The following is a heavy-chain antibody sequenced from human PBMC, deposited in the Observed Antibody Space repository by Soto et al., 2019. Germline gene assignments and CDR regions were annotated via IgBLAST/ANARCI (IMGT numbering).Heavy chain of an antibody. J-gene: IGHJ4*02. CDR3: ARQSSYICNF. CDR2: IKPGGSDL. V-gene: IGHV5-51*01. D-gene: IGHD5-12*01. Sequence: GESLKISCKGAGYRLDGAWIGWVRLMPGKGLEWMGIIKPGGSDLRYSPSFRGQVTISADAAVNTAFLQWNSLKASDTAMYHCARQSSYICNFWGKGTLVTVSS. CDR1: GYRLDGAW.